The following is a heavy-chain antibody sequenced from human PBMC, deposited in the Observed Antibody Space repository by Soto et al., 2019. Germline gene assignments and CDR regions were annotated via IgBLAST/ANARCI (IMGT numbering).Heavy chain of an antibody. CDR2: SRDKPQGYST. Sequence: GGSLRLSGAASGFTLSDHYIDWVRQAPGKGLEWVGRSRDKPQGYSTAYAASVKGRFTTSRDESKNSAYLQMNSLKTEDTAVYYCVRATYFSDSSGYTRCLDYWGQGTLVTVSS. CDR1: GFTLSDHY. D-gene: IGHD3-22*01. J-gene: IGHJ4*02. CDR3: VRATYFSDSSGYTRCLDY. V-gene: IGHV3-72*01.